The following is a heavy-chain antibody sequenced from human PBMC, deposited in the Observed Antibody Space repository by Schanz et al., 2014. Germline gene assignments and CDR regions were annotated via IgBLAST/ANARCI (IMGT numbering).Heavy chain of an antibody. CDR1: GITFSDYA. Sequence: EVQLLESGGALEQPGGSLRLSCAASGITFSDYAMSWVRQAPGKGLEWVGHSRNKGHSYTSEYAASVKGRFTISRDESESSLYLQMDSLKTEDTAVYYCARRNFYDKSAAFDYWGQGSLVTVAS. V-gene: IGHV3-72*01. D-gene: IGHD3-9*01. CDR3: ARRNFYDKSAAFDY. J-gene: IGHJ4*02. CDR2: SRNKGHSYTS.